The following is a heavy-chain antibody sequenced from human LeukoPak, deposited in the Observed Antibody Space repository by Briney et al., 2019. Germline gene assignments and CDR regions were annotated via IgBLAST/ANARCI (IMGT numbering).Heavy chain of an antibody. D-gene: IGHD4-17*01. J-gene: IGHJ2*01. CDR2: ITWNGAST. CDR1: GFTFDDYG. CDR3: AREYGDYSSYFDL. Sequence: PGGSLRLSCAASGFTFDDYGMSWVRQAPGKGLEWVTGITWNGASTGFADSVKGRFTISRDNAKNSLYLGMSSLRAEDTALYYCAREYGDYSSYFDLWGHGTLVTVSS. V-gene: IGHV3-20*04.